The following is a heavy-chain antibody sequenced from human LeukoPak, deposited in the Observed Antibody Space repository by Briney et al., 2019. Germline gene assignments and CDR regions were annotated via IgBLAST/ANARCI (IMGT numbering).Heavy chain of an antibody. CDR2: ISSSSSTI. CDR1: GFTFSSYS. V-gene: IGHV3-48*04. CDR3: ARDKLGYCSSTSCPPDY. Sequence: GGSLRLSCAASGFTFSSYSMNWVRQAPGKGLEWVSYISSSSSTIYYADSMKGRFTISRDNAKNSLYLQMNSLRAEDTAVYYCARDKLGYCSSTSCPPDYWGQGTLVTVSS. J-gene: IGHJ4*02. D-gene: IGHD2-2*01.